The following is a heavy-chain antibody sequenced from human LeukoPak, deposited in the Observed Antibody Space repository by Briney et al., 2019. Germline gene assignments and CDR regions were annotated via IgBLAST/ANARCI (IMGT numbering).Heavy chain of an antibody. CDR2: IKQDGSEK. J-gene: IGHJ4*02. Sequence: GGSLRLSCAASGFTFSSYWMSWVRQAPGKGLEWVANIKQDGSEKYYVDSVKGRFTTSRDNAKNSLYLQMNSLRAEDTAVYYCAREFPLIAAAGTIDYWGQGTLVTVSS. CDR1: GFTFSSYW. D-gene: IGHD6-13*01. V-gene: IGHV3-7*01. CDR3: AREFPLIAAAGTIDY.